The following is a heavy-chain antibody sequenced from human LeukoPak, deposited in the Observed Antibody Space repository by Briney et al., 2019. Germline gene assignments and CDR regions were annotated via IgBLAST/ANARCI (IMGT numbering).Heavy chain of an antibody. CDR1: GVTFSDSP. CDR2: IVPRFAAA. Sequence: SVKVSCKASGVTFSDSPISWVRQAPGHGPEWMGGIVPRFAAADNAQKFQGRVTITADMYTTTAYIELSSLTSDDTAIYYFAGGYGSVVMSPYALDVWGTGTTVVVSS. CDR3: AGGYGSVVMSPYALDV. J-gene: IGHJ6*04. V-gene: IGHV1-69*06. D-gene: IGHD3-10*01.